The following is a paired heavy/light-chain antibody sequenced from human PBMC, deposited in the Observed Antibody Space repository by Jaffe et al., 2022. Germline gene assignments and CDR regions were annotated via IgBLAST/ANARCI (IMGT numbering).Light chain of an antibody. CDR2: YDS. CDR3: QVWDSSSDHPGVV. Sequence: SYVLTQPPSVSVAPGKTARITCGGNNIGSKSVHWYQQKPGQAPVLVIYYDSDRPSGIPERFSGSNSGNTATLTISRVEAGDEADYYCQVWDSSSDHPGVVFGGGTKLTVL. CDR1: NIGSKS. J-gene: IGLJ2*01. V-gene: IGLV3-21*04.
Heavy chain of an antibody. V-gene: IGHV3-30*02. CDR1: GFTFSSYG. J-gene: IGHJ4*02. CDR2: IRYDGSNK. Sequence: QVQLVESGGGVVQPGGSLRLSCAASGFTFSSYGMHWVRQAPGKGLEWVAFIRYDGSNKYYADSVKGRFTISRDNSKNTLYLQMNSLRAEDTAVYYCAKDGRSGWYGRTEDPANQAWEYYFDYWGQGTLVTVSS. D-gene: IGHD6-19*01. CDR3: AKDGRSGWYGRTEDPANQAWEYYFDY.